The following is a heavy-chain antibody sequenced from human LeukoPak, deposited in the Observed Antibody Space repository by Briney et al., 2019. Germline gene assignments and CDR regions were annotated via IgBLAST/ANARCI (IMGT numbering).Heavy chain of an antibody. Sequence: NPGGSLRLSCAASGFTFSSYSMNWVRQAPGKGLEWVSSISSSSSYIYYADSVKGRFTISRDNAKNSLYLQMNSLRAEDTAVYYCARDDVVLHYDSFEGAFDIWGQGTMVTVSS. CDR1: GFTFSSYS. J-gene: IGHJ3*02. CDR2: ISSSSSYI. D-gene: IGHD3-22*01. V-gene: IGHV3-21*01. CDR3: ARDDVVLHYDSFEGAFDI.